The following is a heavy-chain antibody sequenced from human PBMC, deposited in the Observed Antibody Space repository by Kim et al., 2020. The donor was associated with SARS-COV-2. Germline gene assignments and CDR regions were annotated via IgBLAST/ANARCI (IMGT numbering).Heavy chain of an antibody. CDR2: INHSGST. V-gene: IGHV4-34*01. CDR1: GGSFSGYY. D-gene: IGHD3-22*01. Sequence: SETLSLTCAVYGGSFSGYYWSWIRQPPGKGLEWIGEINHSGSTNYNPSLKSRVTISVDTSKNQFSLKLSSVTAADTAVYYCARDHYDSSGYYFLVFDYWGQGTLVTVSS. CDR3: ARDHYDSSGYYFLVFDY. J-gene: IGHJ4*02.